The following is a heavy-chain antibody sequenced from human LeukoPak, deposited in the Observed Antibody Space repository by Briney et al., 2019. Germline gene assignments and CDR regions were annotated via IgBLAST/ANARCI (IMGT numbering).Heavy chain of an antibody. CDR3: AKAPVTSCRGAYCYPFDS. V-gene: IGHV3-23*01. Sequence: GGSLRLSCAASGFTFSSYAMSWVRQAPGKGLEWVSTISDSGGSTYYADSVRGRFTISRDNSKNTLYLQMNSLRAEDAAVYFCAKAPVTSCRGAYCYPFDSWGQGTLVTVSS. J-gene: IGHJ4*02. D-gene: IGHD2-21*01. CDR2: ISDSGGST. CDR1: GFTFSSYA.